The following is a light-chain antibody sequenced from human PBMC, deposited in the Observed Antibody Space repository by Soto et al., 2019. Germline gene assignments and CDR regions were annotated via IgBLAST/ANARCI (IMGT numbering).Light chain of an antibody. CDR3: QQSHSSPIN. Sequence: DIQITQSPSSLSASLGDRVTITCRASQGVSTFLAWFQQKPGKAPKLLIYDASSLESGVPSRFSGSGSGTEFTLTISSLQPDDFATYYCQQSHSSPINCGQGTRREIK. CDR2: DAS. V-gene: IGKV1-16*01. J-gene: IGKJ5*01. CDR1: QGVSTF.